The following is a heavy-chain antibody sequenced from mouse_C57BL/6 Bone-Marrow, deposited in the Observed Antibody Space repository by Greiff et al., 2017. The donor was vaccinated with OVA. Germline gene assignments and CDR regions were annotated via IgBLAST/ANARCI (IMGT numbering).Heavy chain of an antibody. J-gene: IGHJ1*03. CDR3: ARQNYSNLYFDV. Sequence: EVQLVESGGGLVQPGGSLKLSCAASGFTFSDYYMYWVRQTPEKRLEWVSYISNGGGSTYSPDTVKGRFTISRDNAKNTLYLQMSRLKSEDTAMYYCARQNYSNLYFDVWGTGTTVTVSS. CDR2: ISNGGGST. D-gene: IGHD2-5*01. CDR1: GFTFSDYY. V-gene: IGHV5-12*01.